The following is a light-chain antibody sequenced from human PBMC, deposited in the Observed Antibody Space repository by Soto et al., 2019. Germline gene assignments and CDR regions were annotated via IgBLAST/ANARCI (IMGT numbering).Light chain of an antibody. J-gene: IGLJ1*01. CDR3: QAWDSNTGV. CDR1: KLGDKY. CDR2: QDS. V-gene: IGLV3-1*01. Sequence: SYELTQPPSVSVSPGQTASITCSGDKLGDKYAFWYQQKPGQSPVLVIYQDSKRPSGIPERFSGSNSGNTATLTISGTQAMDEADYYCQAWDSNTGVFGAGTRSPS.